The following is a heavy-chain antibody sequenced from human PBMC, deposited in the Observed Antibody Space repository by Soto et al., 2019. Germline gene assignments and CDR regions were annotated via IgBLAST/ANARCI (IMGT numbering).Heavy chain of an antibody. J-gene: IGHJ4*02. CDR3: ARDGRRYGSGGSSPDPFDD. Sequence: SETLSLTCAVSGYSISSGYYWGWIRQPPGKGLEWIGSIYHSGSTYYNPSLKSRVTISVDTSKNQSSLKLSSVTAADTAVYYCARDGRRYGSGGSSPDPFDDWGQGTLVTVYS. V-gene: IGHV4-38-2*02. CDR2: IYHSGST. D-gene: IGHD2-15*01. CDR1: GYSISSGYY.